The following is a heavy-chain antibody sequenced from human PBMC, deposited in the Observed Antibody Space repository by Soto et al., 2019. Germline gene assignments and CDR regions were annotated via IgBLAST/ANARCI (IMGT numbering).Heavy chain of an antibody. CDR2: IKQDGSEK. CDR1: GFTFSSYW. CDR3: ARGGTWLRLSYYYYYMDV. Sequence: GGSLRLSCAASGFTFSSYWMSRVRQAPGKGLEWVANIKQDGSEKYYVDSVKGRFTISRDNAKNSLYLQMNSLRAEDTAVYYCARGGTWLRLSYYYYYMDVWGKGTTVTVSS. D-gene: IGHD5-12*01. V-gene: IGHV3-7*01. J-gene: IGHJ6*03.